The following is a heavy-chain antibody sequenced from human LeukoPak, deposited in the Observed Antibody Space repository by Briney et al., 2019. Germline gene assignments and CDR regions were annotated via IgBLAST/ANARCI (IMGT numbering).Heavy chain of an antibody. CDR2: ISGSGGST. J-gene: IGHJ6*03. V-gene: IGHV3-23*01. Sequence: PGGSLRLSCAASGFTFSSYAMSWVRQAPGKGLEWVSAISGSGGSTYYADSVKGRFTISRDNSKNTLYLQMNSLRAEDTAVYYCAKDVRYCSSTSCLAGYYYYMDVWGKGTTVTVSS. D-gene: IGHD2-2*01. CDR1: GFTFSSYA. CDR3: AKDVRYCSSTSCLAGYYYYMDV.